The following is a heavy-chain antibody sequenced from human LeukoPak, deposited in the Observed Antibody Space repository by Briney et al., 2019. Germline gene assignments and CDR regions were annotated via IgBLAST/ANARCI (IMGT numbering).Heavy chain of an antibody. V-gene: IGHV3-23*01. CDR2: ISGSGDST. CDR3: ATEARQVSGVVSAWDY. CDR1: GFTFSSYA. D-gene: IGHD2-8*02. J-gene: IGHJ4*02. Sequence: GGSLRLSCAASGFTFSSYAISWVRQAPGKGLEWVSAISGSGDSTYYADPVKGRFTISRDNSKNMLYLQMSSLRAKDTAVYYCATEARQVSGVVSAWDYWGQGTLVTVSS.